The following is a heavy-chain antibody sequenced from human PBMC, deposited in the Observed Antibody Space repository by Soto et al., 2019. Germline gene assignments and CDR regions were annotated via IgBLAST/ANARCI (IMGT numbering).Heavy chain of an antibody. D-gene: IGHD1-26*01. J-gene: IGHJ4*02. Sequence: SETLSLTCTVSGGSISSSSYYWGWIRQPPGKGLEWIGSIYYSGSTYYNPSLKSRVTISVDTSKNQFSLKLSSLRSEDTAVYYCARDPSGSHYFDYWGQGTLVTVSS. V-gene: IGHV4-39*02. CDR1: GGSISSSSYY. CDR3: ARDPSGSHYFDY. CDR2: IYYSGST.